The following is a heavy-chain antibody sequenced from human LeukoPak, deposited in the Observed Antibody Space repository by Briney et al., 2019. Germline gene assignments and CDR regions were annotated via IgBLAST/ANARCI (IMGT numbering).Heavy chain of an antibody. D-gene: IGHD2-15*01. Sequence: ASVKVSCKASGYTFTGYYMHWVRQAPGQGPEWMGRINPNSGGTNYAQKFQGRVTMTRDTSISTAYMELSRLRSDDTAVYYCARGGKIAATPFDYWGQGTLVTVSS. CDR1: GYTFTGYY. CDR2: INPNSGGT. J-gene: IGHJ4*02. CDR3: ARGGKIAATPFDY. V-gene: IGHV1-2*06.